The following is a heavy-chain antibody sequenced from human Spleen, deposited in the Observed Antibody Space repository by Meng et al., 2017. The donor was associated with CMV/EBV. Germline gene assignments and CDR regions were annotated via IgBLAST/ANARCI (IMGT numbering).Heavy chain of an antibody. J-gene: IGHJ4*02. D-gene: IGHD6-19*01. CDR3: ARVKTGERSGWYRGDFEY. CDR1: GFTFSSYA. Sequence: GGSLRLSCAASGFTFSSYAMSWVRQAPGKGLEWVSGINWNGGSRDYADSVKGRFTVSRDNARKSLYLQMTSLRAEDTAFYYCARVKTGERSGWYRGDFEYWGQGTLVTVSS. V-gene: IGHV3-20*04. CDR2: INWNGGSR.